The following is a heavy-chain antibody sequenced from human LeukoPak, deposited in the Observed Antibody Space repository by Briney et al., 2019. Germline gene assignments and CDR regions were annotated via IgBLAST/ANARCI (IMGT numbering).Heavy chain of an antibody. CDR1: VASTGSISYS. Sequence: SGPLSLPSTVPVASTGSISYSWGWIPPPPGRGREGMGSIYYSGSTYFNPSLKSRVTISVDTSKNQFSLKLSSVTAADTAVYYCARHAGGYYKDWFDPWGQGTLVTVSS. D-gene: IGHD3-22*01. J-gene: IGHJ5*02. CDR2: IYYSGST. V-gene: IGHV4-39*01. CDR3: ARHAGGYYKDWFDP.